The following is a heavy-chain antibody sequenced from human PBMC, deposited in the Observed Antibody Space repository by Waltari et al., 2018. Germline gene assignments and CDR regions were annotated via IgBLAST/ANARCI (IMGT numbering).Heavy chain of an antibody. CDR2: INPNSGGT. V-gene: IGHV1-2*02. Sequence: QVQLVQSGAEVKKPGASVKVSCKASGYTFTGYYMHWVRQAPGQGLEWMGWINPNSGGTNYAQKFQGRVTMTRDTSISTAYMELSRLRSDDTAVYYCARDGYSSSAVRYYYYYYGMDVWGQGTTVTVSS. J-gene: IGHJ6*02. CDR1: GYTFTGYY. D-gene: IGHD6-6*01. CDR3: ARDGYSSSAVRYYYYYYGMDV.